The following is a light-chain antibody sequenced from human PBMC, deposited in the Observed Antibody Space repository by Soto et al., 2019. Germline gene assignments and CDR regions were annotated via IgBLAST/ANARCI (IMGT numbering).Light chain of an antibody. Sequence: EIVLTQSPGTLSLSPGERATLSCRASQSVSSSCLAWYQQKPGQAPRLLIYGASSRASGVPDRFSGSGSGTDFTLTFSRLEPEDFAVYYCQQYGSSAWTFGQGTKVEI. J-gene: IGKJ1*01. CDR2: GAS. CDR3: QQYGSSAWT. CDR1: QSVSSSC. V-gene: IGKV3-20*01.